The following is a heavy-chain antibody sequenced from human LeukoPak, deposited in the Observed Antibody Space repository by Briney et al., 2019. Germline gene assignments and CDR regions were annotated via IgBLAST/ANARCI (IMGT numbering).Heavy chain of an antibody. CDR3: AREGIAVAGL. CDR2: ISAYNGNT. CDR1: GYTFTSYG. Sequence: ASVKVSCKASGYTFTSYGISWVRQAPGQGLEWMGWISAYNGNTKYSQKFQGRVTITRDTSASTAYMELSSLRSEDTAVYYCAREGIAVAGLWGQGTLVTVSS. J-gene: IGHJ4*02. V-gene: IGHV1-18*01. D-gene: IGHD6-19*01.